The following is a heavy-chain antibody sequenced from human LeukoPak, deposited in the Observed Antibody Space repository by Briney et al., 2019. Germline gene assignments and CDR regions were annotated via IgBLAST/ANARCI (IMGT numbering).Heavy chain of an antibody. Sequence: GASVKVSCKASGYTFTSYGISWVRQAPGQGLEWMGWISAYNGNTNYAQKLQGRVTMTTDTSTSTAYMELRSLRSDDTGVYYSARAQGIHSSGWNDYWGQGTLVTVSS. CDR1: GYTFTSYG. V-gene: IGHV1-18*01. D-gene: IGHD6-19*01. CDR2: ISAYNGNT. J-gene: IGHJ4*02. CDR3: ARAQGIHSSGWNDY.